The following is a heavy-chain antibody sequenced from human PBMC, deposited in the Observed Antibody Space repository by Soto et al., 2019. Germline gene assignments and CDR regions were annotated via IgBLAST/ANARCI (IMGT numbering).Heavy chain of an antibody. J-gene: IGHJ5*02. CDR2: ITSSGSTT. Sequence: EVQLLESGGGLVQPGGSLRLSCAASEFTFSSNAMHWVRQAPGKGLEWVSGITSSGSTTFYADSVKGRFTIFRDNSKNTLYLHMSSLRAEDTAIYYCAKDFTAYLSSWFHLWGQGTLVTVSS. V-gene: IGHV3-23*01. D-gene: IGHD6-13*01. CDR3: AKDFTAYLSSWFHL. CDR1: EFTFSSNA.